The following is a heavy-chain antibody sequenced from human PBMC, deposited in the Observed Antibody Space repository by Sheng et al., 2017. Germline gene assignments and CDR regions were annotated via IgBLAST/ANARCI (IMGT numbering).Heavy chain of an antibody. CDR3: ARYFTPVTTGAWFDP. J-gene: IGHJ5*02. D-gene: IGHD4-17*01. CDR2: IWYDGSNK. Sequence: QVQLVESGGGVVQPGRSLRLSCAASGFTFSSYGMHWVRQAPGKGLEWVAVIWYDGSNKYYADSVKGRFTISRDNSKNTLYLQMNSLRAEDTAVYYCARYFTPVTTGAWFDPWGQGTLVTVSS. CDR1: GFTFSSYG. V-gene: IGHV3-33*01.